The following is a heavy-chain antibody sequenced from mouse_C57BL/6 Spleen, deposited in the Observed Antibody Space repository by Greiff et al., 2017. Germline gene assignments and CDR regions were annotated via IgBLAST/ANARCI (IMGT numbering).Heavy chain of an antibody. CDR3: ARSGDGYYEAMDY. V-gene: IGHV1-64*01. D-gene: IGHD2-3*01. Sequence: QVQLQQPGAELVKPGASVKLSCKASGYTFTSYWMHWVKQRPGQGLEWIGMIHPNSGSTNYNEKFKSKATLTVDKSSSTAYMQLSSLTSEDSAVDYCARSGDGYYEAMDYWGQGTSVTVSS. CDR2: IHPNSGST. J-gene: IGHJ4*01. CDR1: GYTFTSYW.